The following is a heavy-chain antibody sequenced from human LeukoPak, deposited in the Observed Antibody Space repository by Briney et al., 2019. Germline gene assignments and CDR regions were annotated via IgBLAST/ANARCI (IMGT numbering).Heavy chain of an antibody. V-gene: IGHV4-34*01. CDR1: GGSFSGYY. CDR2: INHSGST. D-gene: IGHD3-3*01. Sequence: PSETLSLTCAVYGGSFSGYYWSWIRQPPGKGLEWIGEINHSGSTNYNPSLKSRVTISVDTSKNQFSLKLSSVTAADTAVYYCARRGFWSGYSRYFDLWGRGTLVTVSS. J-gene: IGHJ2*01. CDR3: ARRGFWSGYSRYFDL.